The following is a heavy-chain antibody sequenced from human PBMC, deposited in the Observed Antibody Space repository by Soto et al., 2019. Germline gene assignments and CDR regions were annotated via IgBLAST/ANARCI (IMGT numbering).Heavy chain of an antibody. CDR2: ISYDGSNK. CDR3: SGGIDP. D-gene: IGHD3-16*01. CDR1: GFTFSSYA. J-gene: IGHJ5*02. V-gene: IGHV3-30-3*01. Sequence: GGSLRLSCAASGFTFSSYAMHWVRQAPGKGLEWVAVISYDGSNKYYADSVKGRFTISRDNSKNTLYLQMNSLRAEDTAVYYCSGGIDPWGQGTLVTVSS.